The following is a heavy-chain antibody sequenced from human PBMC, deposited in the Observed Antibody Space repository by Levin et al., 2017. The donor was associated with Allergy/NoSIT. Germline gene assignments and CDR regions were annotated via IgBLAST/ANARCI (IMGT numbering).Heavy chain of an antibody. J-gene: IGHJ5*02. V-gene: IGHV4-61*02. Sequence: SQTLSLTCTVSGGSIASGSYYWTWIRQAAGKGLEWIGRIYPSGSTNYNPSLKSRVTISVDTSKNHFSLKLNSVTAADTAVYYCARDRSGHCSRTICYAGGGWFDPWGQGTLVTVSS. CDR2: IYPSGST. CDR3: ARDRSGHCSRTICYAGGGWFDP. D-gene: IGHD2-2*01. CDR1: GGSIASGSYY.